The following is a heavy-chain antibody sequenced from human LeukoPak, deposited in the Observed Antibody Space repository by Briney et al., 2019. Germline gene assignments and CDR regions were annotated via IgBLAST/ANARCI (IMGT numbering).Heavy chain of an antibody. CDR1: GDSIINYY. V-gene: IGHV4-59*01. J-gene: IGHJ4*02. D-gene: IGHD3-10*01. Sequence: KPSETLSLTCTVSGDSIINYYWSWIRQPPGKGLEWIGYIYYSGITNYNPSLKSRVTISVDTSKNQFSLKLSSVTAADTAVYYCARGDSMVRGVIAYWGQGTLVTVSS. CDR3: ARGDSMVRGVIAY. CDR2: IYYSGIT.